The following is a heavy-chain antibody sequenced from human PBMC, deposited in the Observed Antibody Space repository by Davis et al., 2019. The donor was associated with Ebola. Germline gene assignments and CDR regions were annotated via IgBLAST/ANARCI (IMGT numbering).Heavy chain of an antibody. V-gene: IGHV3-15*01. CDR1: GFTFSNAW. CDR2: IKRNTDGGTT. J-gene: IGHJ4*02. D-gene: IGHD3-22*01. Sequence: GESLKISCAASGFTFSNAWMSWVRQAPGKGLEWVGRIKRNTDGGTTDYAAPVKGRFTISRDDSKNTLYLQMNSLKTEDTAVYYCGTNGGYYDKSGHLDYWGQGTLVTVSS. CDR3: GTNGGYYDKSGHLDY.